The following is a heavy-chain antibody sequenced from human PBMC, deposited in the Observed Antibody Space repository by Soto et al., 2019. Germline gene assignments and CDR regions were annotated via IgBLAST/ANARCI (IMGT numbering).Heavy chain of an antibody. CDR1: GFNFNFYA. CDR2: VSGSGSGT. D-gene: IGHD2-2*01. CDR3: AKGRIQDCTSTSCYRRGDS. J-gene: IGHJ4*02. V-gene: IGHV3-23*01. Sequence: EVQLLESGGGLVQPGGSLRLSCVASGFNFNFYAMSWVRRAPGKGLAWVSAVSGSGSGTFYSDTVKGRFTVSRDNPKNTFFLEMNSLRPEDAAVYYCAKGRIQDCTSTSCYRRGDSWGQGTLVTVSS.